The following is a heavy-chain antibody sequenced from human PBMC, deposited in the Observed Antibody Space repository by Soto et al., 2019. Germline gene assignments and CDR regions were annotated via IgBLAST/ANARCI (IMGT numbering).Heavy chain of an antibody. CDR2: IIPIIGII. CDR3: AGDPDSHYNDSHASSYP. J-gene: IGHJ5*02. Sequence: QVQLVQSGAEVKKPGSSVKVSCKAPGGTFSTYTITWVRQAPGQGLEWMGRIIPIIGIINYAQKFQGSVTISADKFTGTAYMELTGLRSDDTAVYYCAGDPDSHYNDSHASSYPWGQGTLVTVSS. D-gene: IGHD4-4*01. CDR1: GGTFSTYT. V-gene: IGHV1-69*08.